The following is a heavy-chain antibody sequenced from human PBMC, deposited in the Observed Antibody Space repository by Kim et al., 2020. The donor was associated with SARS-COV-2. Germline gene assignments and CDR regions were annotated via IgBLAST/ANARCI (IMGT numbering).Heavy chain of an antibody. D-gene: IGHD3-9*01. V-gene: IGHV3-23*01. Sequence: GGSLRLSCAASGFTFSSYAMSWVRQAPGKGLEWVSAISGSGGSTYYADSVKGRFTISRDNSKNTLYLQMNSLRAEDTAVYYCAKDSLYYDILTGYYRPGFDPWGQGTLLTVSS. CDR2: ISGSGGST. J-gene: IGHJ5*02. CDR1: GFTFSSYA. CDR3: AKDSLYYDILTGYYRPGFDP.